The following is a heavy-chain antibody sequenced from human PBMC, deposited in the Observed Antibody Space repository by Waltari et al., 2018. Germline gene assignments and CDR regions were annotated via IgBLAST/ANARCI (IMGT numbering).Heavy chain of an antibody. CDR2: MRPDSGGT. V-gene: IGHV1-2*06. Sequence: QVQLVQSGAEVKKPGASVKVSCKASGYIFTDFYIHWVRQAPGQGLEWMVRMRPDSGGTDYARKFQDRVTMTRDTSITTAYMEMSRLRADDTAVYYCARDRNSGAYTDDAFDFWGQGTMVTVSS. CDR1: GYIFTDFY. D-gene: IGHD1-26*01. J-gene: IGHJ3*01. CDR3: ARDRNSGAYTDDAFDF.